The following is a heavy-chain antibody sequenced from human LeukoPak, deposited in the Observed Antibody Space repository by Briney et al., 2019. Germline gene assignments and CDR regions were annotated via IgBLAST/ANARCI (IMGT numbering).Heavy chain of an antibody. CDR3: ARVPPPIQLWWPLEY. CDR1: EFTFSTYA. D-gene: IGHD5-18*01. V-gene: IGHV3-30-3*01. J-gene: IGHJ4*02. CDR2: ISYDGSNK. Sequence: PGGSLRLSCAASEFTFSTYAMHWVRQAPGKGLKWVAVISYDGSNKYYADSVKGRFTISRDNSKNTLYLQMNSVRAEDTAVYYCARVPPPIQLWWPLEYWGQGTLVTVSS.